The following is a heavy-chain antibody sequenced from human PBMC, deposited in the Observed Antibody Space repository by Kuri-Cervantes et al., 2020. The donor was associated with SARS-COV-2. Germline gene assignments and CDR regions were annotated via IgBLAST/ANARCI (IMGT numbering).Heavy chain of an antibody. V-gene: IGHV3-23*01. CDR3: AKVGTSIAVSGRFDY. Sequence: GGSLRLSCAASGITFSSYGMHWVRQAPGKGLEWVSVISASGASTYYADSVKGRFTISRDNSKNTLYLQMNSLRAEDTAVYYCAKVGTSIAVSGRFDYWGQGTLVTVSS. CDR2: ISASGAST. D-gene: IGHD6-19*01. J-gene: IGHJ4*02. CDR1: GITFSSYG.